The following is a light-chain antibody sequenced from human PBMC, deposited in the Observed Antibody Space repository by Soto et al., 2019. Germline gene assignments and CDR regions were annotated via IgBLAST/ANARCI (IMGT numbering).Light chain of an antibody. Sequence: DIQLTQSPSFLSASVGDRVTINCRASQSISRYLNCYQHKPGKAPQVLIFGASSLQSGVPSRFSGRGSGTDFTLTINTLQPEDFATYYCQHIYTNPGTFGQGTKVEMK. CDR1: QSISRY. V-gene: IGKV1-39*01. CDR2: GAS. CDR3: QHIYTNPGT. J-gene: IGKJ1*01.